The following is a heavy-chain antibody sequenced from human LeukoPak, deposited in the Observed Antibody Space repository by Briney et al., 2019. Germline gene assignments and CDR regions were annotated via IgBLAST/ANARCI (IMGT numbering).Heavy chain of an antibody. CDR3: TLYLQMNSLRAEDAAVYYCAKDIGSYYDY. Sequence: GGSLRLSCAASGFTFSSYAMHWVRQAPGKGLEWVAVISYDGNNKYYADSVKGRFTISRDNSKNTLYLQMNSLRGDSRDNSKNTLYLQMNSLRAEDAAVYYCAKDIGSYYDYWGQGILVTVSS. D-gene: IGHD3-10*01. CDR2: ISYDGNNK. J-gene: IGHJ4*02. CDR1: GFTFSSYA. V-gene: IGHV3-30*01.